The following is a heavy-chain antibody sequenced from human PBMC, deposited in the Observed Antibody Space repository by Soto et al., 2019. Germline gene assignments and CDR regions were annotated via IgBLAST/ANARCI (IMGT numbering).Heavy chain of an antibody. CDR3: ATVEDCGADCPIEAFEI. CDR1: GGSISSGGYY. Sequence: QVQLQESGPGLVKPSQTLSLTCTVSGGSISSGGYYWSWIRQHPGKGLEWIGYIYYTGSTYYNPSLKSRVTISVDTSKNQFSLKLSSVTAADTAVYYCATVEDCGADCPIEAFEIWGQGTMLTVSS. V-gene: IGHV4-31*03. D-gene: IGHD2-21*02. J-gene: IGHJ3*02. CDR2: IYYTGST.